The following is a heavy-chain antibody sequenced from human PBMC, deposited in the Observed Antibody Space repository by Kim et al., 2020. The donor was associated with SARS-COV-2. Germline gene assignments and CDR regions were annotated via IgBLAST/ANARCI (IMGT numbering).Heavy chain of an antibody. Sequence: GGSLRLSCAVSGFTFTDSAMRWVRRASGKGLEWVGRIRSKANGYATAYTASVRGRFTISRDDSRNTPYLQMNSLKTEDTAVYYCTRVPDTTSAFCDAFA. D-gene: IGHD1-1*01. J-gene: IGHJ3*02. CDR1: GFTFTDSA. CDR3: TRVPDTTSAFCDAFA. V-gene: IGHV3-73*01. CDR2: IRSKANGYAT.